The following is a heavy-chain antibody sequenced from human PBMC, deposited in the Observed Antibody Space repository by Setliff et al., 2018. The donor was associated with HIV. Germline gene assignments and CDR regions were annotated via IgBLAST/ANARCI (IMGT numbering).Heavy chain of an antibody. CDR2: ISAYNGNT. J-gene: IGHJ6*02. D-gene: IGHD6-13*01. CDR3: ARGGFLGSSSWYSMGDYYYGMDV. V-gene: IGHV1-18*01. Sequence: ASVKVSCKASGYTFTSYGISWVRQAPGQGLEWMGWISAYNGNTNYAQKLQGRVTMTTDTSTRTAYMELRSLRSDDTAVYYCARGGFLGSSSWYSMGDYYYGMDVWGQGTTVTVSS. CDR1: GYTFTSYG.